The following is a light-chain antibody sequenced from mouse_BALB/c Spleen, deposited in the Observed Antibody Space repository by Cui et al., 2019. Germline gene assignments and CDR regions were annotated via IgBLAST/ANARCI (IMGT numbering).Light chain of an antibody. CDR3: ALWYSTHLV. CDR1: TGAVTTSNY. V-gene: IGLV2*02. J-gene: IGLJ1*01. CDR2: GTS. Sequence: QAVVTQESAPTTLPGGAVLLTCRSSTGAVTTSNYANWVQEKPDHLVTSLIGGTSNRAPGVPIRFSGYLIGDKAALTITGAQTEDDAMYFCALWYSTHLVFGGGTKLTVL.